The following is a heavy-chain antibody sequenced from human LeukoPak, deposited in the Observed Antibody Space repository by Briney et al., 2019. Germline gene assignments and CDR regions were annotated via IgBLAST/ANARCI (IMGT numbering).Heavy chain of an antibody. Sequence: KPSETLSLTCAVSGYSISSGYYWGWIRQPPGKGLEWIGSIYHSGSTYYNPSLKSRVTISVDTSENQFSLKLSSVTAADTAVYYCARHRSGTTYFTRWFDPWGQGTLVTVSS. CDR3: ARHRSGTTYFTRWFDP. CDR2: IYHSGST. J-gene: IGHJ5*02. CDR1: GYSISSGYY. V-gene: IGHV4-38-2*01. D-gene: IGHD1-7*01.